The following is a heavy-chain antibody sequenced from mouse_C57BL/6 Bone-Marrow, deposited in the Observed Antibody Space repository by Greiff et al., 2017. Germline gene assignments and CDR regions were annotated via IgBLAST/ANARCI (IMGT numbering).Heavy chain of an antibody. CDR1: GYTFTSYW. CDR2: IDPNSGGT. J-gene: IGHJ4*01. V-gene: IGHV1-72*01. CDR3: ARRGVTAYYAMDY. Sequence: QVQLQQPGAELVKPGASVKLSCKASGYTFTSYWMHWVKQRPGRGLELIGRIDPNSGGTKYNEKFKSKATLTVDKPSSTAYMQLSSLTSEDSAVYYCARRGVTAYYAMDYWGQGTSVTVSS. D-gene: IGHD2-3*01.